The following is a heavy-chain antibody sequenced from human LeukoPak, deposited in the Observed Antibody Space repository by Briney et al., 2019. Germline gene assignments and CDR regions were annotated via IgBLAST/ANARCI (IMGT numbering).Heavy chain of an antibody. CDR1: GDSISNYH. CDR3: ARNSYRGTNYYYYYMDV. D-gene: IGHD5-18*01. Sequence: SETLSLTCTVSGDSISNYHWTWIRQPAGKGLEWIGHLYSSGSTNYNPSLKSRVTMSVDTSKNQFSLKLNSVTAADTAVYYCARNSYRGTNYYYYYMDVWGKGTTVTISS. J-gene: IGHJ6*03. V-gene: IGHV4-4*07. CDR2: LYSSGST.